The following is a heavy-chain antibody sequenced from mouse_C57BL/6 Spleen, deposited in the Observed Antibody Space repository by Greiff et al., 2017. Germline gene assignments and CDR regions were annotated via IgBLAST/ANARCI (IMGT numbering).Heavy chain of an antibody. Sequence: QVQLKQPGAELVKPGASVKMSCKASGYTFTSYWITWVQPRPGQGLEWIGAIYPGSGSTNYNEKFKSKATLTVDTSSSTAYMQLSSLTSEDSAVYYGARGGIYYEYEAWFAYWGQGTLVTVSA. CDR2: IYPGSGST. CDR3: ARGGIYYEYEAWFAY. J-gene: IGHJ3*01. D-gene: IGHD2-4*01. CDR1: GYTFTSYW. V-gene: IGHV1-55*01.